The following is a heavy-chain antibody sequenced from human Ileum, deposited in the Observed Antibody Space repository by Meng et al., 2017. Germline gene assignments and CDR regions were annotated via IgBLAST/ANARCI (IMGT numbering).Heavy chain of an antibody. D-gene: IGHD3-22*01. CDR3: ASARYDN. CDR1: GGSFSANY. J-gene: IGHJ4*02. CDR2: INHSGST. V-gene: IGHV4-34*01. Sequence: QVQLQQWGAGLLKPSETLSLTCVVYGGSFSANYWTWIRQPPGKGLEWIGEINHSGSTNYKPSLKRRVTISVDTSKKQFSLKLTSVTAADTAVYYCASARYDNWGQGTLVTSPQ.